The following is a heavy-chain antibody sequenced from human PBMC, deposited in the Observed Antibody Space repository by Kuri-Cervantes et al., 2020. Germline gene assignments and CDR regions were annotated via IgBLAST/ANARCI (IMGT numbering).Heavy chain of an antibody. CDR3: ARGAIGYCSSTSCYRGRSSSKNWFDP. Sequence: SETLSLTCAVYGGSFSGYYWSWIRQPPGKGLEWIGEINHSGSTNYNPSLKSRVTLSVDTSKNQSSLKLSSVTAADTAVYYCARGAIGYCSSTSCYRGRSSSKNWFDPWGQGTLVTVSS. D-gene: IGHD2-2*01. V-gene: IGHV4-34*01. CDR1: GGSFSGYY. CDR2: INHSGST. J-gene: IGHJ5*02.